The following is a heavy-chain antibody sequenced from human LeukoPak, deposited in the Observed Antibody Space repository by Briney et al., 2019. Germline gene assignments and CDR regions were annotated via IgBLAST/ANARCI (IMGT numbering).Heavy chain of an antibody. D-gene: IGHD6-13*01. CDR2: INPNSGGT. Sequence: ASVKVSCKASGYTFTGYYMHWVRQAPGQGLEWMGWINPNSGGTNYAQKFQGRVTMTRDTSISTAYMELSRLISDDTAVYYCARIIDHSSSVGGYWGQGTLVTVSS. CDR3: ARIIDHSSSVGGY. V-gene: IGHV1-2*02. J-gene: IGHJ4*02. CDR1: GYTFTGYY.